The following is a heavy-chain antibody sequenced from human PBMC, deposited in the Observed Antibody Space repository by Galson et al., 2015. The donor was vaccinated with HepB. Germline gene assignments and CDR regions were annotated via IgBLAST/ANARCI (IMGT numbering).Heavy chain of an antibody. J-gene: IGHJ4*02. CDR2: ISGSGGGT. CDR3: AKDSRRGNPIYYFDS. V-gene: IGHV3-23*01. Sequence: SLRLSCAASGFSFNTFAMTWVRQAPGKGLEWVSSISGSGGGTYVADSVKGRFTISRDNSKNTLSLQMNSLRVEDTAVYYCAKDSRRGNPIYYFDSWGQGTLVTVSS. CDR1: GFSFNTFA. D-gene: IGHD2-2*01.